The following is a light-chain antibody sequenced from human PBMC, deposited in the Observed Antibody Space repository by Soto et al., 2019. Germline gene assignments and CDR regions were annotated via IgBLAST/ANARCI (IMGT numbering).Light chain of an antibody. CDR2: GAS. Sequence: EIVLTQSAGTLSLSPGERATLSCRASQSVSRSYLAWYQQKPGQAPRLLIYGASSRATGIPDRFSGSGPGTDFTLTISRLEPEDFAVYYCQQYGSSPRTLGQGTKVDTK. V-gene: IGKV3-20*01. J-gene: IGKJ1*01. CDR1: QSVSRSY. CDR3: QQYGSSPRT.